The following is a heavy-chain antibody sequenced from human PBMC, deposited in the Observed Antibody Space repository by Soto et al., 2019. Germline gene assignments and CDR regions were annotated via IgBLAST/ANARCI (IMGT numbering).Heavy chain of an antibody. J-gene: IGHJ4*02. CDR2: INPNSGGT. V-gene: IGHV1-2*04. CDR1: GYTFTGYY. CDR3: ARSYSSSTSYFDY. Sequence: GASVKVSCKASGYTFTGYYMHWVRQAPGQGLEWMGWINPNSGGTNYAQKFQGWVTMTRDTSISTAYMELSRLRSDDTAVYYCARSYSSSTSYFDYWGQGTLVTVSS. D-gene: IGHD6-6*01.